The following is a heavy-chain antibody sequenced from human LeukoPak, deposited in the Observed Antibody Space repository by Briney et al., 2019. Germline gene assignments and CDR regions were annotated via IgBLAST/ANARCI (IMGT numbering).Heavy chain of an antibody. CDR2: IYYSGST. Sequence: SETLSLTCTVSGGSISSYYWSWIRQPPGKGLEWIGYIYYSGSTNYNPSLKSRVTISVDTSKNQLSLKMSSVTAADTAVYYCARISRYFDWLKGTYWGQGTLVTVSS. CDR3: ARISRYFDWLKGTY. J-gene: IGHJ4*02. CDR1: GGSISSYY. V-gene: IGHV4-59*01. D-gene: IGHD3-9*01.